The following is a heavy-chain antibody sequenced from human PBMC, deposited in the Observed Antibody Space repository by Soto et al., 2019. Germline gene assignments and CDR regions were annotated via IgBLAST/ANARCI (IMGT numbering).Heavy chain of an antibody. CDR2: VNPIVGMS. CDR3: ASSYGSGSSHFDY. Sequence: QVRLVQSGAEVKKPGSSVKVSCTAPGGTFNSYTINWVRQAPGQRLKRVGRVNPIVGMSSSASKFQGRVTIPAAKSTSKAYIDLTCLKSEYTAVYYCASSYGSGSSHFDYCGQVTLVTVSS. D-gene: IGHD3-10*01. CDR1: GGTFNSYT. J-gene: IGHJ4*02. V-gene: IGHV1-69*02.